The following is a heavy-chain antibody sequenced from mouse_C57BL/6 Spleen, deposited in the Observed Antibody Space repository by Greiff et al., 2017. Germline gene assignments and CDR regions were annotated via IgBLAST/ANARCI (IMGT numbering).Heavy chain of an antibody. CDR1: GYTFTSYW. V-gene: IGHV1-55*01. CDR3: ARGGTTLVEGY. J-gene: IGHJ2*01. CDR2: LYPGSGST. Sequence: QVQLPQPGAELVKPGASVKMSCKASGYTFTSYWITWVKQRPGQGLEWIGDLYPGSGSTNYNEKFKSKATLTVDTSSSTAYMQLSSLTSEDSAVYYCARGGTTLVEGYWGQGTTLTVSS. D-gene: IGHD1-1*01.